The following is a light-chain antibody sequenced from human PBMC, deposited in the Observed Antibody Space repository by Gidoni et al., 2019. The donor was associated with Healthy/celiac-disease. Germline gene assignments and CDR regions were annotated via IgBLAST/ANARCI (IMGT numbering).Light chain of an antibody. J-gene: IGKJ1*01. CDR3: QQRSR. Sequence: EIVLTQSPATPSLSPGERATLSCRASQSVSSYLAWYQQKPGQAPRLLIYDASNRATGIPARFSGSGSGTDFTLTISSLEPEDFAVYYCQQRSRFGQGTKVEIK. CDR1: QSVSSY. CDR2: DAS. V-gene: IGKV3-11*01.